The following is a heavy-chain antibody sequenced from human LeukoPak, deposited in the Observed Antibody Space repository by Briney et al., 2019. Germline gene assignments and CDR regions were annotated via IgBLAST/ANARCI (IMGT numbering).Heavy chain of an antibody. D-gene: IGHD6-13*01. J-gene: IGHJ5*02. CDR2: IYPGDSDT. Sequence: GESLKISCKGSGYSFTSYWIGWVRKMPGKSLEWMGVIYPGDSDTRYSPSFQGQVTISADKSISTAYLQWNSLKASDTAIYYCARRGILAAAGRAVNNWFDPWGQGTLVTVSS. CDR3: ARRGILAAAGRAVNNWFDP. CDR1: GYSFTSYW. V-gene: IGHV5-51*01.